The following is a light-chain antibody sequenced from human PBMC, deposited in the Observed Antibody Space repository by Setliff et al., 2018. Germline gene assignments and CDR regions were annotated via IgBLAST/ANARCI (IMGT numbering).Light chain of an antibody. J-gene: IGLJ1*01. CDR1: SSDVGGYNY. CDR3: CSYAGSYSYV. V-gene: IGLV2-11*01. CDR2: DVS. Sequence: QSALTQPRSVSGSPGQSVTISCTGTSSDVGGYNYVSWYQQHPVKAPKLMIYDVSKRLSGVSDRFSGSKSGNTASLTISGLQAEDEADYYCCSYAGSYSYVFGTGTKVTV.